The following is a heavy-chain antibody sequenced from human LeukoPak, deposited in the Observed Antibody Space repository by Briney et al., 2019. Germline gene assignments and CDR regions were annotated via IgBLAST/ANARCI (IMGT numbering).Heavy chain of an antibody. D-gene: IGHD3-22*01. V-gene: IGHV1-2*02. CDR1: GYTFTGYY. Sequence: EASVKVSCKASGYTFTGYYMHWVRQAPGQGLEWMGWINPNSGGTNYAQKFQGRVTMTRDTSISTAYMELSRLRSDDTAVYYCARDHYYDSSGYSRYWGQGTLVTVSS. J-gene: IGHJ4*02. CDR2: INPNSGGT. CDR3: ARDHYYDSSGYSRY.